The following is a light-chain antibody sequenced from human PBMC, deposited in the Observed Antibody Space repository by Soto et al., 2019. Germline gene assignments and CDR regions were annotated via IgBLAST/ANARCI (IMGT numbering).Light chain of an antibody. CDR3: QSYDSSLSGYV. V-gene: IGLV1-40*01. CDR2: DNN. J-gene: IGLJ1*01. Sequence: QSVLTQPPSVSGAPGQRVTISCTGSSSNIGAHYDVHWYQQLPGTAPKLLIYDNNKRPSVVPERFSASKSGTSASLTITGLQAEDEADYYCQSYDSSLSGYVFGTGTKVTVL. CDR1: SSNIGAHYD.